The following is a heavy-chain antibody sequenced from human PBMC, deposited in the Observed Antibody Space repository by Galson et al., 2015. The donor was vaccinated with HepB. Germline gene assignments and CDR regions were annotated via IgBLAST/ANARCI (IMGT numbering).Heavy chain of an antibody. V-gene: IGHV3-48*02. CDR2: ISSSSSTI. CDR3: ARPREGPCGCYFFGY. CDR1: GFTFSSYS. D-gene: IGHD6-19*01. Sequence: SLRLSCAASGFTFSSYSMNWVRQAPGKGLEWVSYISSSSSTIYYADSVKGRFTISRDNAKNSLYLQMNSLRDEDTAVYYCARPREGPCGCYFFGYWGQGTLVTVSS. J-gene: IGHJ4*02.